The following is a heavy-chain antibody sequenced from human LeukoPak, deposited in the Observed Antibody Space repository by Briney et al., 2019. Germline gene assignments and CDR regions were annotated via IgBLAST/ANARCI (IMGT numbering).Heavy chain of an antibody. V-gene: IGHV4-59*01. D-gene: IGHD3-3*01. Sequence: SETLSLTCTVSGGSISSYYWSWIRQPPGKGLEWIGYIYYSGSTNYNPSLKSRVTISVDTSKNQFSLKLSSVTAADTAVYYCARDIRTTIFGVVVSWFDPWGQGTLVTVSS. CDR1: GGSISSYY. CDR3: ARDIRTTIFGVVVSWFDP. CDR2: IYYSGST. J-gene: IGHJ5*02.